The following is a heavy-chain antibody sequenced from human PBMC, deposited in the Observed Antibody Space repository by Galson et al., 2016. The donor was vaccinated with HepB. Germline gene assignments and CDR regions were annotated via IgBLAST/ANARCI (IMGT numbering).Heavy chain of an antibody. J-gene: IGHJ4*02. Sequence: SLRLSCAASGFTFDDHGLSWVRQVPGKGLEWVSGINWNGGSTGYADSVKGRFTISRDNAKNSLYLQMNSLRAEDTAVYYCARDGPHDFWSGYPFDYWGQGTLVTVSS. CDR1: GFTFDDHG. V-gene: IGHV3-20*04. D-gene: IGHD3-3*01. CDR3: ARDGPHDFWSGYPFDY. CDR2: INWNGGST.